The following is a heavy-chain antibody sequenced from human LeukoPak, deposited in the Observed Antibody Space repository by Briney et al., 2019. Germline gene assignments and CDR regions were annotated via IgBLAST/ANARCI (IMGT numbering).Heavy chain of an antibody. CDR1: GFSLSTSGTC. D-gene: IGHD2-2*01. J-gene: IGHJ4*02. V-gene: IGHV2-70*11. CDR3: ARIQSSSTSCSGDY. CDR2: IDWDDDK. Sequence: SGPALVNPTQALTLTFTFSGFSLSTSGTCVSWIRQPPGKPLEWLARIDWDDDKYYSTSLKTRLTISKDISKNQVVLTMTNMDPVDTAMYYCARIQSSSTSCSGDYWGQGTLVTVSS.